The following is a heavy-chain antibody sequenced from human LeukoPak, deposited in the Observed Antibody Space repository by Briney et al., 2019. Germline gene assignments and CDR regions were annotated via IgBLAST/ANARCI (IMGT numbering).Heavy chain of an antibody. D-gene: IGHD1-20*01. CDR1: GFTFSSYS. Sequence: GGSLRLSCAASGFTFSSYSMNWVRQAPGKGLEWVSSISSSSSYIYYADSVKGRFTISRDNAKNSLYLQMNSLRAEDTTVYYCSRDLITGTTDSFDYWGQGTLVTVSS. CDR3: SRDLITGTTDSFDY. J-gene: IGHJ4*02. V-gene: IGHV3-21*01. CDR2: ISSSSSYI.